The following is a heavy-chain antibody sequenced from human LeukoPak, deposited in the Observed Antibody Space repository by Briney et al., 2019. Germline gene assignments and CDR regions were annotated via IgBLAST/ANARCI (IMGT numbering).Heavy chain of an antibody. CDR3: ARGCNYYDSSGYGPNYYYYYMDV. D-gene: IGHD3-22*01. J-gene: IGHJ6*03. CDR2: INWNGGST. V-gene: IGHV3-20*04. CDR1: GFTFDDYG. Sequence: GGSLRLSCAASGFTFDDYGMSWVRQAPGKGLEWVSGINWNGGSTGYADSVEGRFTISRDNAKSSLYLQMNSLRAEDTALYYCARGCNYYDSSGYGPNYYYYYMDVWGKGTTVTVSS.